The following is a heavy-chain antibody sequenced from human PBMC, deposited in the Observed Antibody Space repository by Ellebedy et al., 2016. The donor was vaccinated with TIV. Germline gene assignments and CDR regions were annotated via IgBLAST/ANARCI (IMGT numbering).Heavy chain of an antibody. D-gene: IGHD2/OR15-2a*01. V-gene: IGHV3-72*01. CDR1: GFTFSDAH. J-gene: IGHJ4*02. Sequence: GGSLRLSXATSGFTFSDAHMDWVRQAPGKGLEWVGRSKNKGNNYATQYAASVKGRFTISRDDSTNSLYLQMNSLRTEDTAIYYCTKTFYFDWGQGTLVIVSS. CDR3: TKTFYFD. CDR2: SKNKGNNYAT.